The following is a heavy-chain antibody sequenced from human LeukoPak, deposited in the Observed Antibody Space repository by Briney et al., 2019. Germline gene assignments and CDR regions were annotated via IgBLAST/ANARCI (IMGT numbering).Heavy chain of an antibody. D-gene: IGHD4-17*01. J-gene: IGHJ4*02. CDR1: GFTFSSYS. CDR3: ARDAYGDSKYYFDY. V-gene: IGHV3-21*01. Sequence: GGSLRLSCAASGFTFSSYSMNWVRQAPGKGLEWVSSISSSSSYIYYADSVKGRFTISRDNAKNSLYLQMDSLRAEDTAVYYCARDAYGDSKYYFDYWGQGTLVTVSS. CDR2: ISSSSSYI.